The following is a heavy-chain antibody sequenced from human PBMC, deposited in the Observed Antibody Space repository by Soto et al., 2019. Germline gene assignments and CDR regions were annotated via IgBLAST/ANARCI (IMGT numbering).Heavy chain of an antibody. V-gene: IGHV1-8*01. CDR1: GSTFTSYD. CDR3: ARLSSGYDSIWYYYYYGMDV. D-gene: IGHD5-12*01. CDR2: MNPNSGNT. Sequence: QVQLVQSGAEVKKPGASVKVSCKASGSTFTSYDINWVRQATGQGLEWMGWMNPNSGNTGYAQKFQGRVTMTRTTSISTAYMELSSLRSEATAVYYCARLSSGYDSIWYYYYYGMDVWGQGTTVTVSS. J-gene: IGHJ6*02.